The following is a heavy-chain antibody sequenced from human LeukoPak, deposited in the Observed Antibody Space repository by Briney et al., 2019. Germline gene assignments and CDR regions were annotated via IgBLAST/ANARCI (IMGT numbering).Heavy chain of an antibody. CDR1: GGSISSGSYY. J-gene: IGHJ4*02. V-gene: IGHV4-61*02. D-gene: IGHD3-22*01. Sequence: PSETLSLTCTVSGGSISSGSYYWSWIRQPAGKGLEWIGRIYTSGSTNYNPSLKSRVTISVDTSKNQFSLKLSSVTAADTAVYYCARSSRGYYYVVEYYFDYWGQGTLVTVSS. CDR2: IYTSGST. CDR3: ARSSRGYYYVVEYYFDY.